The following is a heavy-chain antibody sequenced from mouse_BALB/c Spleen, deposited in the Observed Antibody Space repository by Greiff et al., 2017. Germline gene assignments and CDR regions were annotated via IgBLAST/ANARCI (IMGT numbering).Heavy chain of an antibody. CDR3: ARIGYFDV. V-gene: IGHV14-3*02. J-gene: IGHJ1*01. Sequence: VHVKQSGAELVKPGASVKLSCTASGFNIKDTYMHWVKQRPEQGLEWIGRIDPANGNTKYDPKFQGKATITADTSSNTAYLQLSSLTSEDTAVYYCARIGYFDVWGAGTTVTVSS. CDR1: GFNIKDTY. CDR2: IDPANGNT.